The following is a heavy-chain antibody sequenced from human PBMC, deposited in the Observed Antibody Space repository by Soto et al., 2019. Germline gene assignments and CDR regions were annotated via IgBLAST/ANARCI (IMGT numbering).Heavy chain of an antibody. CDR3: ARSLLSSGRDY. D-gene: IGHD3-3*01. V-gene: IGHV3-48*02. CDR1: GFTFSSYI. J-gene: IGHJ1*01. CDR2: ISSGSSTI. Sequence: RWSLSLAFTSSGFTFSSYILHRVVHAPGKGLEWVAYISSGSSTIYYADSMKGRFTSSRDNAKNALYLQINSLRDVDTAVYYCARSLLSSGRDYWGQCTLGTVFS.